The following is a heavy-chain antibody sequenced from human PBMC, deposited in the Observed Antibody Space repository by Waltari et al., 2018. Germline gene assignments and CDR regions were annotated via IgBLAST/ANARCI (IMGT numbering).Heavy chain of an antibody. CDR1: GGTFSSYA. V-gene: IGHV1-69*01. CDR3: AREGWELRGKWFDP. CDR2: ISPILGTA. D-gene: IGHD1-26*01. J-gene: IGHJ5*02. Sequence: QVQLVQSGAEVKKPGSSVKVSCKASGGTFSSYAISWVRQAPGQGLEWMGGISPILGTANYAQKFQGRVTMTADESTSTAYMGLSSLRSEDTAVYYCAREGWELRGKWFDPWGQGTLVTVSS.